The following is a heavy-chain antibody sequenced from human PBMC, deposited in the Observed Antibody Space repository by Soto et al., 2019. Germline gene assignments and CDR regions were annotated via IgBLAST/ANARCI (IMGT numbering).Heavy chain of an antibody. CDR2: IIPIFGTA. CDR1: GGTFSSYA. D-gene: IGHD2-2*01. Sequence: SVKVSCKASGGTFSSYAISWVRQAPGQGLEWMGGIIPIFGTANYAQKFQGRVTITADESTSTAYMELSSLRSEDTAVYYCARETSTSCYNNYYYGLDVWGQGTTVTVSS. V-gene: IGHV1-69*13. CDR3: ARETSTSCYNNYYYGLDV. J-gene: IGHJ6*02.